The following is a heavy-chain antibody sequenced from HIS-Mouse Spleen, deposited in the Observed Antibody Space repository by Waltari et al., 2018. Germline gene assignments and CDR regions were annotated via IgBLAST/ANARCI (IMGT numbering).Heavy chain of an antibody. Sequence: QLQLQESGPGLVKPSETLSLTCPVSGGSISSRRYSWGWIRKPPGKGLEWIGSIYYSGSTYYNPSLKSRVTISVDTSKNQFSLKLSSVTAADTAVYYCAREIPYSSSWYDWYFDLWGRGTLVTVSS. CDR1: GGSISSRRYS. J-gene: IGHJ2*01. CDR3: AREIPYSSSWYDWYFDL. CDR2: IYYSGST. D-gene: IGHD6-13*01. V-gene: IGHV4-39*07.